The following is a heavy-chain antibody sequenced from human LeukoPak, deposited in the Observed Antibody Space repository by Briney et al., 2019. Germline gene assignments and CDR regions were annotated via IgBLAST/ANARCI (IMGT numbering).Heavy chain of an antibody. D-gene: IGHD2-15*01. Sequence: GGSLRLSCAASGFTFSDSTMNWVRQAPGKGLEWVSYISGSSSTIYYADSVKGRFTISRDNAKNSLYLQMNSLRAEDTAVYYCARGGYYFDYWGQGTLVTVSS. V-gene: IGHV3-48*01. CDR1: GFTFSDST. CDR2: ISGSSSTI. CDR3: ARGGYYFDY. J-gene: IGHJ4*02.